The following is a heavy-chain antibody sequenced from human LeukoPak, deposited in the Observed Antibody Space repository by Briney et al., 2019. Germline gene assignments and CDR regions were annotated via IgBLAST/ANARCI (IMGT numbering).Heavy chain of an antibody. CDR1: GGSFSGYY. CDR3: GASGYSSGWYNFMYMDV. Sequence: SETLSLTCAVYGGSFSGYYWSLIRQPPGKGLGWTLESNHSGSTNYNPSLKSRVTISVGTSKNQFFLKLSSVIAADKAVYYCGASGYSSGWYNFMYMDVWGKGTTVTVSS. D-gene: IGHD6-19*01. CDR2: SNHSGST. J-gene: IGHJ6*03. V-gene: IGHV4-34*01.